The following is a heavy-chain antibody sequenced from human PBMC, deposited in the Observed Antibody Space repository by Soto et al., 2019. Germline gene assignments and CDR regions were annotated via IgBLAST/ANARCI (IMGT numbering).Heavy chain of an antibody. CDR1: GFSFSRYG. V-gene: IGHV3-30*18. CDR2: ISFDGTNK. Sequence: HVQLVESGGGVVQPGRSRRLSCAASGFSFSRYGMHWVRQAPGKGLEWVAVISFDGTNKNYADSVKGRFTISRDNSKNTLYLQMNSLRTEDTAVYYCAKDQYSSIWYYGVDYWGQGTLATVSP. D-gene: IGHD6-13*01. J-gene: IGHJ4*02. CDR3: AKDQYSSIWYYGVDY.